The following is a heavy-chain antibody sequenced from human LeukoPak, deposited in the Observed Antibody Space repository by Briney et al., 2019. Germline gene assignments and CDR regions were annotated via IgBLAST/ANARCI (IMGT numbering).Heavy chain of an antibody. J-gene: IGHJ4*02. Sequence: ASVKVSCKASGYTFTSYDISWVRQATGQGLEWMGWMNPNSGNTGYAQKFQGRITMTRDNSISTAYMELSSLRSDDTAVYYCARGITSDYWGQGTLVTVSS. CDR2: MNPNSGNT. V-gene: IGHV1-8*01. CDR3: ARGITSDY. CDR1: GYTFTSYD.